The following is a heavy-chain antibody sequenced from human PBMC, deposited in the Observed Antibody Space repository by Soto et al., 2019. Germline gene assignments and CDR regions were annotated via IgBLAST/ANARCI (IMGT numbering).Heavy chain of an antibody. J-gene: IGHJ6*02. V-gene: IGHV2-5*02. CDR1: GFSLTTGGVG. CDR2: LYWDDDK. Sequence: QITLKESGPTLVKPTQTLTLTCTFSGFSLTTGGVGVGWIRQPPGKALEWLAILYWDDDKRYSPSLQSRLTITKHTSKNQVVLTMTNMDPVDTGTYYCAHRPGYGSGSPFNPYGMDVWGQGTTVTVSS. D-gene: IGHD3-10*01. CDR3: AHRPGYGSGSPFNPYGMDV.